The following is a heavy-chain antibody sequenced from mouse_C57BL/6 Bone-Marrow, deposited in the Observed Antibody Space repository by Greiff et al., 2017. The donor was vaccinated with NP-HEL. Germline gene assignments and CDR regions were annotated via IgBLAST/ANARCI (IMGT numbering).Heavy chain of an antibody. D-gene: IGHD2-1*01. J-gene: IGHJ4*01. Sequence: EVKLMESGGGLVKPGGSLKLSCAASGFTFSSYAMSWVRQTPEKRLEWVATISDGGSYTYYPDNVKGRFTISRDNAKNNLYLQMSHLKSEGTAMYYCARARNNYYAMDYWGQGTSVTVSS. CDR1: GFTFSSYA. CDR2: ISDGGSYT. CDR3: ARARNNYYAMDY. V-gene: IGHV5-4*03.